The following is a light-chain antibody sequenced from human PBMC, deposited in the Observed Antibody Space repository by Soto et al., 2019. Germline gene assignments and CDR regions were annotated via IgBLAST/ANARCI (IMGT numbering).Light chain of an antibody. Sequence: QSVLTQPPSASGTPGQRVTLSCSGSSSNIGSNTVNWYQQLPGTAPKLLIYSNNQRPSGVPDRFSGSKSGTSASLAISGLQSEDEADYYCAAWDYSLNAYVVFGGGTKLTVL. CDR1: SSNIGSNT. CDR3: AAWDYSLNAYVV. V-gene: IGLV1-44*01. CDR2: SNN. J-gene: IGLJ2*01.